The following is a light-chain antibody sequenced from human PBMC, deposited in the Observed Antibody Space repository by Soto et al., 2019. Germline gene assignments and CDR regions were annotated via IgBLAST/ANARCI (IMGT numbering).Light chain of an antibody. Sequence: EIVMTQSPATLSVSPGERATLSFRASQSVSSNLAWYQQKPGQAPRLLMYGASSRATGIPDRFSGSGSGTEFTLTISRLEPEDFAVYYCQQFGDSSWTFGQGTKVDIK. CDR1: QSVSSN. J-gene: IGKJ1*01. CDR2: GAS. CDR3: QQFGDSSWT. V-gene: IGKV3D-15*01.